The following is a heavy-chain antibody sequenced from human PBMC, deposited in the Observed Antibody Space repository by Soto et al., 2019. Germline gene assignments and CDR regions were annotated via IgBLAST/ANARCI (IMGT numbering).Heavy chain of an antibody. CDR3: ARDRWAGIAAAYDY. D-gene: IGHD6-13*01. Sequence: QVQLVESGGGVVQPGRSLRLSCAASGFTFSSYAMHWVRQAPGKGLEWVAVISYDGSNKYYADSVKGRFTISRDNSKNTLYLQMNSLRAEDTAVYYCARDRWAGIAAAYDYWGQGTLVTVSS. CDR2: ISYDGSNK. CDR1: GFTFSSYA. J-gene: IGHJ4*02. V-gene: IGHV3-30-3*01.